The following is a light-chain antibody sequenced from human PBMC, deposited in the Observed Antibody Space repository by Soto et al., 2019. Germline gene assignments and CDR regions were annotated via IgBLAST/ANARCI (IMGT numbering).Light chain of an antibody. CDR1: QGIRSD. CDR2: AAS. CDR3: LQDYNYPRT. V-gene: IGKV1-6*01. Sequence: TQSPGTLSLSPGDRVTITCRASQGIRSDLGWFQQKPGKAPKLLIYAASSLQSGVPSRFSGSGSGTDFTLTISSLQPEDFATYYCLQDYNYPRTFGQGTKVDIK. J-gene: IGKJ1*01.